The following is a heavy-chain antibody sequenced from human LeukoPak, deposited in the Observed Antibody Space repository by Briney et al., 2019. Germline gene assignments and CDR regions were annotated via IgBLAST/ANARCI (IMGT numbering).Heavy chain of an antibody. J-gene: IGHJ4*02. CDR3: ARANRVDIVATRLADRIDY. V-gene: IGHV3-21*01. CDR1: GFTFSSYT. D-gene: IGHD5-12*01. CDR2: ISSSCSNI. Sequence: PGGSLRLSCAASGFTFSSYTMNWVRQAPGKGLEWVSSISSSCSNIYYPDSVKGRFTISRDNAKNSLYLQMNSLRAEDTAVYYCARANRVDIVATRLADRIDYWGQGTLVTVSS.